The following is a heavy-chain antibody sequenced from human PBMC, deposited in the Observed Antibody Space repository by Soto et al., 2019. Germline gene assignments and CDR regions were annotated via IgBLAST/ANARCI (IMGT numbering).Heavy chain of an antibody. CDR1: GASINSRGFY. CDR2: TSDSGST. V-gene: IGHV4-30-4*01. CDR3: ARENGVSWYFDL. D-gene: IGHD4-17*01. Sequence: QVQLQESGPGLVKPSQTLSLTCTVSGASINSRGFYWSWIRQSPGKGLEWIGYTSDSGSTYYNPSLKSRPSISLDTSKNQFSLKLTAVTVADTAVYYCARENGVSWYFDLWGRGTLVTVSS. J-gene: IGHJ2*01.